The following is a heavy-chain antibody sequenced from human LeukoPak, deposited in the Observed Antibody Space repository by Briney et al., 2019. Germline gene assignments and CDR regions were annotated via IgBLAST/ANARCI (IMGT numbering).Heavy chain of an antibody. D-gene: IGHD3-3*01. CDR1: GYTFTSYD. V-gene: IGHV1-8*03. Sequence: ASVRVSCKASGYTFTSYDINWVRQAPGQGLEWMGWMNPNSGNTGYAQKFQGRVTITRNTSISTAYMELSSLRSEDTAVYYCARGKRITIFGVVTAYWYFDLWGRGTLVTVSS. CDR3: ARGKRITIFGVVTAYWYFDL. J-gene: IGHJ2*01. CDR2: MNPNSGNT.